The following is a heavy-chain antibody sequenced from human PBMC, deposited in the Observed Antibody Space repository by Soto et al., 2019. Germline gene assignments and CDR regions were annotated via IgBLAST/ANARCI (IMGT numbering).Heavy chain of an antibody. V-gene: IGHV4-30-2*06. Sequence: LSLTCAVSGGSITSGNYAWSWIRQSPGQGLEWIGYIYQGGSAFYNPSLKPRVTIFLDRSKNQFSLNLTSVTAADTAGYYCARSFYGVDLWGQGTPVTVSS. CDR2: IYQGGSA. J-gene: IGHJ6*02. CDR3: ARSFYGVDL. CDR1: GGSITSGNYA.